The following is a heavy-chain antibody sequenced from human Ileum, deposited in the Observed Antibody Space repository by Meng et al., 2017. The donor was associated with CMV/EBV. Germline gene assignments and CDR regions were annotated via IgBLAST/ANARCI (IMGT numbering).Heavy chain of an antibody. CDR1: GFTFSSYS. CDR3: ARDSSFIAAAGHLFDY. Sequence: SGFTFSSYSMNWVRQAPGKGLEWVSSISSSSSYIYYADSVKGRFTISRDNAKNSLYLQMNSLRAEDTAVYYCARDSSFIAAAGHLFDYWGQGTLVTVSS. J-gene: IGHJ4*02. CDR2: ISSSSSYI. D-gene: IGHD6-13*01. V-gene: IGHV3-21*01.